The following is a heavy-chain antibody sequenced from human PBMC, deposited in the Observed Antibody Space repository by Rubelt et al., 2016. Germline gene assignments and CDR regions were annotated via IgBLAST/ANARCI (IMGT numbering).Heavy chain of an antibody. CDR3: ARDPLPVRGVIMTPTH. D-gene: IGHD3-10*01. Sequence: QVQLVQSGAEVKKPGASVKVSCKASGYTFTSYYMHWVRQAPGQGLEWMGIINPSGGSTNYAQKLQGRGTSTTDTSTSTAYMELRSLRSDDTAVYYCARDPLPVRGVIMTPTHWGQGTLVTVSS. J-gene: IGHJ4*02. V-gene: IGHV1-46*01. CDR2: INPSGGST. CDR1: GYTFTSYY.